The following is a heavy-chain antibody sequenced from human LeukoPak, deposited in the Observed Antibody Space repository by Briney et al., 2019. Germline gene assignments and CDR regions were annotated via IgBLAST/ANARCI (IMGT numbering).Heavy chain of an antibody. J-gene: IGHJ4*02. D-gene: IGHD3-22*01. CDR1: GYTFTSYY. V-gene: IGHV1-46*01. Sequence: GASVKVSCKASGYTFTSYYMHWVRQAPGQGLEWMGIINASGGSTSYAQKFQGRVTMTRDTSTSTVYMELSSLRSEDTAVYYCARDEAVWRASGFYDSSGYSGVDWYGYWGQGTLVTVSS. CDR3: ARDEAVWRASGFYDSSGYSGVDWYGY. CDR2: INASGGST.